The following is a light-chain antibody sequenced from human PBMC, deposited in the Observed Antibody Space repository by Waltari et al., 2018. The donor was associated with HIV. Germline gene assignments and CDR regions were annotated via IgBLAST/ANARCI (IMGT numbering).Light chain of an antibody. V-gene: IGKV3-15*01. J-gene: IGKJ4*01. CDR2: GTS. CDR1: QSVRTN. CDR3: QQYNNWLRT. Sequence: EIVMTQSTATLSVSPGERATLSCRASQSVRTNFAWYQQIPGQSPRLLIYGTSTRYSGIPDRFSCTEAETEFTLTSSSLQSDDFAVYYCQQYNNWLRTFGRGTNVELQ.